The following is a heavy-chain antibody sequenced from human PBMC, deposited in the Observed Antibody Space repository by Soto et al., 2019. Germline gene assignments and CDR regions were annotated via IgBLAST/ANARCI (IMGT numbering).Heavy chain of an antibody. J-gene: IGHJ6*02. V-gene: IGHV4-59*01. Sequence: QVQLQESGPGLVKPSETLSLTCSVSGDSINNYYWTWIRQPPGKRLEWIGYIYDSGSTSYNPSLKTRLTISVDTSKNQFSLKLKSVTAADTAVYYCARGTKYYYQGMDVWGQGTTVTVSS. CDR1: GDSINNYY. CDR2: IYDSGST. CDR3: ARGTKYYYQGMDV.